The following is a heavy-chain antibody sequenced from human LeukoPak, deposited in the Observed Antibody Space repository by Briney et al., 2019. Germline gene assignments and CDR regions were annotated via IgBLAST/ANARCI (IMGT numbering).Heavy chain of an antibody. J-gene: IGHJ4*02. Sequence: PGGSLRLSCEASGFTFSNYGMHWVRQAPGKGLEWVAVIWHDGDTKFYADSVKGRFTISRDKSKNTLYLEMNSLRAEDTAVYYCVKDSTTRSSNLPDYWGQGTLVTVSS. CDR1: GFTFSNYG. CDR3: VKDSTTRSSNLPDY. D-gene: IGHD1/OR15-1a*01. CDR2: IWHDGDTK. V-gene: IGHV3-33*03.